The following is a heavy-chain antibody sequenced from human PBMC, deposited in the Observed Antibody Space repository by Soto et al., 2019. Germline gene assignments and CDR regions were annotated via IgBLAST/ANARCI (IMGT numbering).Heavy chain of an antibody. Sequence: EVQLVESGGGLVQPGRSLRLSCAASGFTFDDYAMHWVRQAPGKGLEWVSGISWNSGSIGYADSVKGRFTIYRDNAKNSLYLQMNSLRAEDTALYYCATATASVAGFHPMDVWGQGTTVTVSS. CDR3: ATATASVAGFHPMDV. CDR2: ISWNSGSI. CDR1: GFTFDDYA. J-gene: IGHJ6*02. D-gene: IGHD6-19*01. V-gene: IGHV3-9*01.